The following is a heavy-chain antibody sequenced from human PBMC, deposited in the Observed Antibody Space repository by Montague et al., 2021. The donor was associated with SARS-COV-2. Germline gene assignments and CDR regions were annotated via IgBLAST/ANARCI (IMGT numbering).Heavy chain of an antibody. J-gene: IGHJ6*02. Sequence: SETLSLTCAVYGGSFSGYCWSWIRQPPGKGLEWIGEVTHRGNTNYNPSLKSPVTISLDTSNNHFSLKLSSVTAADTAVYYCARGPITVTTFYYYYGMDVWGQGTTVTVSS. CDR2: VTHRGNT. CDR3: ARGPITVTTFYYYYGMDV. CDR1: GGSFSGYC. V-gene: IGHV4-34*01. D-gene: IGHD4-17*01.